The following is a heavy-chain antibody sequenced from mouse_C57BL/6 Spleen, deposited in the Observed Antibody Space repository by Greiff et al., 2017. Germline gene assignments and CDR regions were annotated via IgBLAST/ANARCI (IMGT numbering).Heavy chain of an antibody. CDR3: ARWGGYAMDY. V-gene: IGHV2-6*01. CDR1: GFSLTSYG. Sequence: QVQLQQSGPGLVAPSQSLSISCTVSGFSLTSYGVDWVRQSPGKGLEWLGVIWGVGSTNYNSALKSRLSTSKDNSKSQVILKMNSLQTDDTAMYYCARWGGYAMDYWGQGTSVTVSS. J-gene: IGHJ4*01. CDR2: IWGVGST.